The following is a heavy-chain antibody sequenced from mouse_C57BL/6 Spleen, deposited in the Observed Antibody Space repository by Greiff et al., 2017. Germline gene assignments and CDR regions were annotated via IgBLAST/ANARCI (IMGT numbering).Heavy chain of an antibody. V-gene: IGHV1-81*01. CDR3: ARGGGGYYWYFDV. D-gene: IGHD1-1*02. J-gene: IGHJ1*03. CDR1: GYTFTSYG. CDR2: IYPRSGNT. Sequence: QVQLQQSGAELARPGASVKLSCKASGYTFTSYGISWVKQRTGQGLEWIGEIYPRSGNTYYNEKFKGKATLTADKSSSTAYMELRSLTSEDSAVYFCARGGGGYYWYFDVWGTGTTVTVSS.